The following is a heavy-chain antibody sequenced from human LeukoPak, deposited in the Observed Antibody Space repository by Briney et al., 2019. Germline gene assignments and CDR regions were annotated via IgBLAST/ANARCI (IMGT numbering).Heavy chain of an antibody. V-gene: IGHV3-9*02. D-gene: IGHD3-10*01. CDR2: IMWRSGST. Sequence: GGSLRLSCAVSGFTSDDHAMHWVRQASGKGLEWVAGIMWRSGSTGYGDSVKGRFTISRDNAKKSLYLQMNGLRVEDTAFYYCTKDLTSGGADVWGQGTTVTVSS. J-gene: IGHJ6*02. CDR3: TKDLTSGGADV. CDR1: GFTSDDHA.